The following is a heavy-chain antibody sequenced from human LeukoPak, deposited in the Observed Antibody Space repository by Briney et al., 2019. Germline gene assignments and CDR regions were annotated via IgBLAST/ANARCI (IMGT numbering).Heavy chain of an antibody. CDR3: ARDIGYCSSTSRRTDY. J-gene: IGHJ4*02. Sequence: GGSLRLSCAASGFTFSSYSMNWVRQAPGKGLEWVSSISSSSSYIYYADSVKGRFTISRDNAKNSLYLQMNSLRAEDTAVYYCARDIGYCSSTSRRTDYWGQGTLVTVSS. CDR2: ISSSSSYI. V-gene: IGHV3-21*01. CDR1: GFTFSSYS. D-gene: IGHD2-2*01.